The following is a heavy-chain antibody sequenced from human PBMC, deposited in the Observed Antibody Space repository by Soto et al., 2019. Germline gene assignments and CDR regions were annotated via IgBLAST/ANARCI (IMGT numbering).Heavy chain of an antibody. CDR1: GITFSNTR. CDR3: TTDYAPKNYYFDY. J-gene: IGHJ4*02. CDR2: IETKSNGGTT. Sequence: EVQLVESGGGLVKPGESLRLSCAASGITFSNTRMSWVRQAPGKGLEWVGHIETKSNGGTTDNAAHVKGRFIISRDDSLTTVYLQMNSLRIEDTALYYCTTDYAPKNYYFDYWGQGNLVTVSS. V-gene: IGHV3-15*04. D-gene: IGHD3-16*01.